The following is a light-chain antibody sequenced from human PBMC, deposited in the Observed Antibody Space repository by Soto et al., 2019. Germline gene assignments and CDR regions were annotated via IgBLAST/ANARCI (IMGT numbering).Light chain of an antibody. V-gene: IGLV1-44*01. CDR1: SSNIGSNT. J-gene: IGLJ1*01. CDR2: SNN. CDR3: AVWDDNVNGPGYV. Sequence: QYVLTQPPSASGTPGQRVTIACSGSSSNIGSNTVNWYQQLPGAAPDLLIYSNNQRPSGVPDRFSGSKSGTSASLAISGLQSEDEADYYCAVWDDNVNGPGYVFGTGTKV.